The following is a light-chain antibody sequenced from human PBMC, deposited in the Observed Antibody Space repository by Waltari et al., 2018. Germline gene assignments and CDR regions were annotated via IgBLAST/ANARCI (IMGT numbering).Light chain of an antibody. J-gene: IGLJ1*01. Sequence: SYELTQSPSVSVSPGQTASTTCSGDKLGNQFTSWYQQKPGQPPVLLICQDKRRPSGIPERFSGSTSGNTATLTISGTLPVDEADYYCQAWDSSTPVFGSGTKVTVL. CDR2: QDK. CDR3: QAWDSSTPV. CDR1: KLGNQF. V-gene: IGLV3-1*01.